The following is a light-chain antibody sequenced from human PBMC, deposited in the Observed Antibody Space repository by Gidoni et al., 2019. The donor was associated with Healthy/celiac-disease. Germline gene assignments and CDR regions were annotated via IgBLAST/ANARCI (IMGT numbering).Light chain of an antibody. J-gene: IGKJ2*01. CDR3: QQYNSYPYT. Sequence: DIQMTQSPSTLSASVGDRVTIPCRASQSISSWLAWYQQKPGKAPKLLIYKASSLESGVPSRFSGIGSGTEFTLTISSLQPDDFATYYCQQYNSYPYTLGQGTKLEIK. CDR1: QSISSW. CDR2: KAS. V-gene: IGKV1-5*03.